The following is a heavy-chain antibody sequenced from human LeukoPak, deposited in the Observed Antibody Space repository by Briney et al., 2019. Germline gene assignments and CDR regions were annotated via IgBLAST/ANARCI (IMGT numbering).Heavy chain of an antibody. CDR2: IGQDGGEK. D-gene: IGHD6-13*01. CDR3: ARDGTAAGLYFDL. J-gene: IGHJ4*01. V-gene: IGHV3-7*01. CDR1: GFTFSNYW. Sequence: PGGSLRLSCAVSGFTFSNYWMNWVRQAPGKGLEWVASIGQDGGEKSYVDSVKGRFTISRDNTKNSLYLQMSCLRAEDTAVYYCARDGTAAGLYFDLWGQGTLVTVSS.